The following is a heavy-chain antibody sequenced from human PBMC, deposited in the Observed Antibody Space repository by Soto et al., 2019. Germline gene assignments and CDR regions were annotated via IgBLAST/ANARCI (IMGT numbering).Heavy chain of an antibody. CDR2: MNPNSGNT. D-gene: IGHD3-3*01. J-gene: IGHJ6*03. V-gene: IGHV1-8*01. CDR3: ARQAYYDFWSGYWKDYYYYMDV. Sequence: QGLEWMGWMNPNSGNTGYAQKFQGRVTMTRNTSISTAYMELSSLRSEDTAVYYCARQAYYDFWSGYWKDYYYYMDVWGKGTTVTSP.